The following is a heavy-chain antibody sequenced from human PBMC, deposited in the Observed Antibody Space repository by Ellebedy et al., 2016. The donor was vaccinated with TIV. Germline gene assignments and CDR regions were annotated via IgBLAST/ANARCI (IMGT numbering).Heavy chain of an antibody. Sequence: ASVKVSCKTSGYTFTSYGISWVRQAPGQGLEWMGWISGYTGDTNYAQKFQGRVSMTTDTSTNTAYMELRSLRSDDTAVYYCARDMVQGMVARYLWFDYWGQGTLVTVSS. CDR2: ISGYTGDT. CDR1: GYTFTSYG. D-gene: IGHD5-12*01. V-gene: IGHV1-18*01. CDR3: ARDMVQGMVARYLWFDY. J-gene: IGHJ4*02.